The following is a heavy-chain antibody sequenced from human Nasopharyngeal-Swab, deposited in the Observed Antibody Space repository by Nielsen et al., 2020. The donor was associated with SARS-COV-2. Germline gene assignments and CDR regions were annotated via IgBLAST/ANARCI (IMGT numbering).Heavy chain of an antibody. V-gene: IGHV3-74*01. CDR1: GFTFSTYW. J-gene: IGHJ4*02. CDR2: VNQDGSRT. CDR3: VKHQGSSSDQ. Sequence: GESLKISCAASGFTFSTYWMHWVRQPPGKGLLWVSRVNQDGSRTDYADSVRGRFTISRDNAKNTLYLQMNSLRVEDTAVYYCVKHQGSSSDQWGQGTLVTVSS.